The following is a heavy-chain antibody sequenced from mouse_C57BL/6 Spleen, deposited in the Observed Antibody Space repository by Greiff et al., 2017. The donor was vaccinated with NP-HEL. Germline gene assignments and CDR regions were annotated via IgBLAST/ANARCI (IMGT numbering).Heavy chain of an antibody. Sequence: VKLQESGAELVKPGASVKISCKASGYAFSSYWMNWVKQRPGKGLEWIGQIYPGDGDTNYNGKFKGKATLTADKSSSTAYMQLSSLTSEDSAVYFCARRIYYGYFDVWGTGTTVTVSS. V-gene: IGHV1-80*01. CDR1: GYAFSSYW. J-gene: IGHJ1*03. CDR3: ARRIYYGYFDV. D-gene: IGHD2-1*01. CDR2: IYPGDGDT.